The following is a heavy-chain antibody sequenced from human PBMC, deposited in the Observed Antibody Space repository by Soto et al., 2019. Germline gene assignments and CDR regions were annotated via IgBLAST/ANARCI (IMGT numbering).Heavy chain of an antibody. CDR1: GGSISSGGYY. J-gene: IGHJ5*02. V-gene: IGHV4-31*03. D-gene: IGHD3-22*01. CDR2: IYYSGST. CDR3: ARGSPYYDSSGYSNWFAP. Sequence: PSETLSLTCTVSGGSISSGGYYWSWIRQHPGKGLEWIGYIYYSGSTYYNPSLKSRVTISVDTSKNQFSLKLSSVTAADTAVYYCARGSPYYDSSGYSNWFAPWGQGTLVTVSS.